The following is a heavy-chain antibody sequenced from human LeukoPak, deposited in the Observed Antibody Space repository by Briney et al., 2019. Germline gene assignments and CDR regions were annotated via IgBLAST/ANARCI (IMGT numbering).Heavy chain of an antibody. V-gene: IGHV3-30*02. Sequence: GGSLRLSCAASGFAFSGYGMHWVRQAPGKGLEWVTYIAYDGSDKFYADSVRGRFTISRDNSKNTLYVQMNGLRVEDTAMYYCVAIAVAGQFYWGQGTLVTVSS. CDR1: GFAFSGYG. D-gene: IGHD6-19*01. CDR2: IAYDGSDK. J-gene: IGHJ4*02. CDR3: VAIAVAGQFY.